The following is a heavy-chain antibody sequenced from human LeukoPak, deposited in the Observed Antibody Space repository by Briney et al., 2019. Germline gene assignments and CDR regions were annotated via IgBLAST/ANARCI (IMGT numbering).Heavy chain of an antibody. Sequence: SETLSLTCTVSGGSISSYYWSWIRQPPGKGLEWIGYIYYSGSTNYNPSLKGRVTISVDTSKNQFSLKLSSVTAADTAVYYCARFSSGWYFDYWGQGTLVTVSS. CDR1: GGSISSYY. J-gene: IGHJ4*02. CDR2: IYYSGST. CDR3: ARFSSGWYFDY. V-gene: IGHV4-59*01. D-gene: IGHD6-19*01.